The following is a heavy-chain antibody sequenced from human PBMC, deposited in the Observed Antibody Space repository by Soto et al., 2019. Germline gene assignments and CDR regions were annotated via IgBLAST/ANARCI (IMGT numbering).Heavy chain of an antibody. J-gene: IGHJ4*02. V-gene: IGHV3-30*18. Sequence: QVQLVESGGGVVQPGRSLRLSCAASGFTFSSYGMHWVRQAPGKGLEWVAVISYDGSNKYYADSVKGRFTISRDNSKNTMCMRVHNLRAEHTAVYYCAKDKPRRELLLFADYWGQGTLVTVSS. CDR2: ISYDGSNK. CDR3: AKDKPRRELLLFADY. CDR1: GFTFSSYG. D-gene: IGHD1-26*01.